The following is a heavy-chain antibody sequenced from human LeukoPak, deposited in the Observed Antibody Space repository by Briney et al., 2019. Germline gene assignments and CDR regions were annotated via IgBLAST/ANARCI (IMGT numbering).Heavy chain of an antibody. Sequence: SETLSLTCAVSGGSISSGGYSWSWIRQPPGKGLEWIGYIYYSGSTNYNPSLKSRVTISVDTSKNQFSLKLSSVTAADTAVYYCARDTYYYDSSGYPRGYYFDYWGQGTLVTVSS. CDR2: IYYSGST. CDR1: GGSISSGGYS. V-gene: IGHV4-61*08. D-gene: IGHD3-22*01. J-gene: IGHJ4*02. CDR3: ARDTYYYDSSGYPRGYYFDY.